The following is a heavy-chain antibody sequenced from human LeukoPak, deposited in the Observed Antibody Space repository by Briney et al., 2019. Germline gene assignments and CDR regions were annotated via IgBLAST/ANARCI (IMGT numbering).Heavy chain of an antibody. D-gene: IGHD6-13*01. CDR3: ARGMYSSSWYLYYYYYYGMDV. J-gene: IGHJ6*02. CDR2: IKQDGSEK. Sequence: GGSLRLSCAASGFTFSSYWMSWVRQAPGKGLEWVANIKQDGSEKYYADSVKGRFTISRDNAKNSLYLQMNSLRAEDTAVYYCARGMYSSSWYLYYYYYYGMDVWGQGTTVTVSS. CDR1: GFTFSSYW. V-gene: IGHV3-7*01.